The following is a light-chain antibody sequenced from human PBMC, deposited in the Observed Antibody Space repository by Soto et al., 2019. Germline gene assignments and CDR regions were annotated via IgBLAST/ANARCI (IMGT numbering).Light chain of an antibody. CDR1: QSVSSN. J-gene: IGKJ2*01. V-gene: IGKV3-15*01. Sequence: EIVMTQSPANLSVSPAERATLSCRASQSVSSNLAWYQQKPGQGPRLLIYGASTRATGIPARFSGSGSGTEFTLTISSLQSEDFAVYYCQQYNKWPPYTFGQGTKVEIK. CDR2: GAS. CDR3: QQYNKWPPYT.